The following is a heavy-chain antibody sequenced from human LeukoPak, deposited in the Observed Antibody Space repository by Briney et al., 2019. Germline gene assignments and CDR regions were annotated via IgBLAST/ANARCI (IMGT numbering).Heavy chain of an antibody. Sequence: GGSLRLSCAASGFTFSSYGMHWVRQAPGKGLEWVAFIRYDGSNKYYADSVKGRFTISRDNSKNTLYLQMNSLRVEDTAVYYCVRDRHYIGNREVRFPYWGQGALVTVSS. J-gene: IGHJ4*02. V-gene: IGHV3-30*02. D-gene: IGHD3-10*01. CDR1: GFTFSSYG. CDR3: VRDRHYIGNREVRFPY. CDR2: IRYDGSNK.